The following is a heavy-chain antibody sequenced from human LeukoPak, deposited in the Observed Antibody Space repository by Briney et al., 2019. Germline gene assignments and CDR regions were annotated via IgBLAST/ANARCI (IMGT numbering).Heavy chain of an antibody. CDR1: GYTFTSYY. J-gene: IGHJ6*02. CDR2: INPSGGST. V-gene: IGHV1-46*01. CDR3: ARDGTIYGMDV. Sequence: ASVKVSCKASGYTFTSYYMHWVRQAPGQGLEWMGIINPSGGSTSYAQMFQGRVTMTRDTSTSTVYMELSSLRSEDTAVYYCARDGTIYGMDVWGQGTTVTVSS. D-gene: IGHD3-3*01.